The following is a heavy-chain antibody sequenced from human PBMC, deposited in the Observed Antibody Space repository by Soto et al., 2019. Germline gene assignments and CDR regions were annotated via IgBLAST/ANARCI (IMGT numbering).Heavy chain of an antibody. CDR3: ARGLRGGYGMDV. V-gene: IGHV3-74*01. CDR1: GFTFSSYW. Sequence: VQLVESGGGLVQPGGSLRLSCAASGFTFSSYWMHWVRQAPGKGLVWVSRINSDGSSTSYADSVKGRFTISRDNAKNTPYLQMNSLRGEDTAVYYCARGLRGGYGMDVWGQGTTVTVSS. CDR2: INSDGSST. D-gene: IGHD3-16*01. J-gene: IGHJ6*02.